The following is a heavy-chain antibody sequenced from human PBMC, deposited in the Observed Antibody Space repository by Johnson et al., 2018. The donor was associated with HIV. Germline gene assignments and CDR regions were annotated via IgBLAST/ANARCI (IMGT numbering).Heavy chain of an antibody. V-gene: IGHV3-53*01. CDR2: IYSGGST. D-gene: IGHD3-10*01. J-gene: IGHJ3*02. CDR1: GFTVSSNY. Sequence: VQLVESGGGLIQPGGSLRLSCAASGFTVSSNYMSWVRQAPGKGLEWVSVIYSGGSTSYADSVKGRFTISRDNSKNTLYLQMNSLRAEDTAVYYCARGLYGSGSYYKTPLGAFDIWGQGTMVTVSS. CDR3: ARGLYGSGSYYKTPLGAFDI.